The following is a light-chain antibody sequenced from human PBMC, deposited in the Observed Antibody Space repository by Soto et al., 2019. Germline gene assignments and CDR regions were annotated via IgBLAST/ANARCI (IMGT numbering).Light chain of an antibody. V-gene: IGLV2-14*01. Sequence: QAVVTQPASVSGSPGQSITISCTGTIGDIGSYNRVSWYQQHPGKAPKLIIYEVTDRPSGVSNRFSGSKSGNTASLTISGLQAEDEAEYYCSSYTNINTRACVFGTGTKLTVL. CDR3: SSYTNINTRACV. CDR2: EVT. CDR1: IGDIGSYNR. J-gene: IGLJ1*01.